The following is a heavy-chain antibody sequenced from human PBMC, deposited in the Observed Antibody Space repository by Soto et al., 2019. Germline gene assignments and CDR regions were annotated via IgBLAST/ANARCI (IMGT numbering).Heavy chain of an antibody. V-gene: IGHV1-8*01. CDR3: ARERSSGWYVDY. CDR2: MNPNSGNT. CDR1: GYTFTSYD. Sequence: EASVKVSCKASGYTFTSYDINWVRQATGQGLEWMGWMNPNSGNTGYAQKFQGRVTMTRNTSISTAYMELSSLRSEDTAVYYCARERSSGWYVDYWGQGTLVTVSS. J-gene: IGHJ4*02. D-gene: IGHD6-19*01.